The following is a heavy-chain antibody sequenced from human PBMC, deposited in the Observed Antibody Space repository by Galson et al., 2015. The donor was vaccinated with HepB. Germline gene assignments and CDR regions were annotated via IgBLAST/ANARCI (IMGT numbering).Heavy chain of an antibody. CDR1: GYTFTSYG. J-gene: IGHJ4*02. V-gene: IGHV1-18*01. Sequence: SVKVSCKASGYTFTSYGISWVRQAPGQGLEWMGWISAYNGNTNYAQKLQGRVTMTTDTSTSTAYMELRSLRSDDTAVYYCARPRSRVDIVVVVAATGFDYWGQGTLVTVSS. D-gene: IGHD2-15*01. CDR2: ISAYNGNT. CDR3: ARPRSRVDIVVVVAATGFDY.